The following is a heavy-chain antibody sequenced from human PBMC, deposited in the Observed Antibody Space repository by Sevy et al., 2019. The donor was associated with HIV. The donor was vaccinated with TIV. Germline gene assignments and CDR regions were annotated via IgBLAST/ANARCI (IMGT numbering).Heavy chain of an antibody. V-gene: IGHV3-7*01. J-gene: IGHJ1*01. CDR1: VFTFSSYW. CDR2: IKQDGSEK. D-gene: IGHD6-25*01. Sequence: GGSLRLSCSASVFTFSSYWMSWVRQAPGKGLEWVANIKQDGSEKYYVDSVKGRFTIFRDNAKNSLFLQMSSLRAEDTAVYYCAREPPYSAATPYFQHWGQGTLVTVSS. CDR3: AREPPYSAATPYFQH.